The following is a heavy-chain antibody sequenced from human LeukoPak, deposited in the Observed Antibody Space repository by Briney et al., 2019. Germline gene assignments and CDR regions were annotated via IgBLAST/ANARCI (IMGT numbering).Heavy chain of an antibody. Sequence: PGWSLRLSCAASGFTFSSYWMSWVRQAPGKGLEWVANIKEDGSQKFHVGSVRGRFTISRDKAKNSLYLQMNSLRAEDTAVYSCARPIAARLFLSLIDYWGQGTLVTVSS. V-gene: IGHV3-7*01. CDR2: IKEDGSQK. J-gene: IGHJ4*02. D-gene: IGHD6-6*01. CDR3: ARPIAARLFLSLIDY. CDR1: GFTFSSYW.